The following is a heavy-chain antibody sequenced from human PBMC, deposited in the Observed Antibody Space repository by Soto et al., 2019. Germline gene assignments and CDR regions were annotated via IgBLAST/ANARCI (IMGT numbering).Heavy chain of an antibody. Sequence: QVQLVESGGGVVQPGRSLRLSCAASGLTFSSYAMRWVRQAPGKGLEWVAVISYDGSNKYYADSVKGRFTISRDNSKNTLYLQMNSLRAEDTAVYYCARDKEYYYGSGKFDYWGQGTLVTVSS. CDR3: ARDKEYYYGSGKFDY. J-gene: IGHJ4*02. D-gene: IGHD3-10*01. V-gene: IGHV3-30-3*01. CDR1: GLTFSSYA. CDR2: ISYDGSNK.